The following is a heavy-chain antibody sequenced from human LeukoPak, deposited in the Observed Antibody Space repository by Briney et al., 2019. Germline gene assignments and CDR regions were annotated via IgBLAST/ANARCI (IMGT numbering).Heavy chain of an antibody. Sequence: SETLSLTCTVSGGSISSYYWGWIRQPPGKGLEWIGSIYYSGSTYYNPSLKSRVTISVDTSKNQFSLKLSSVTAADTAVYYCARVKTEVKGAFDIWGQGTMVTVSS. CDR1: GGSISSYY. CDR3: ARVKTEVKGAFDI. V-gene: IGHV4-39*07. D-gene: IGHD2-21*02. J-gene: IGHJ3*02. CDR2: IYYSGST.